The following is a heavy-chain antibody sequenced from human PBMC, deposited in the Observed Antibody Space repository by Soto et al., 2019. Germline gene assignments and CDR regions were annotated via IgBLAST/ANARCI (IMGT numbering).Heavy chain of an antibody. D-gene: IGHD2-15*01. CDR3: ARTVVVCSTLGITELDN. J-gene: IGHJ4*01. Sequence: SQSLSLTCAISGDSVSSDSAAWDWIRQCPSRGLEWLGRTYYRSKWYNDYAVSVKSRITINPDTSKNQFSLQLNAATPEDTPVYYCARTVVVCSTLGITELDNLAQETLLTISS. CDR2: TYYRSKWYN. CDR1: GDSVSSDSAA. V-gene: IGHV6-1*01.